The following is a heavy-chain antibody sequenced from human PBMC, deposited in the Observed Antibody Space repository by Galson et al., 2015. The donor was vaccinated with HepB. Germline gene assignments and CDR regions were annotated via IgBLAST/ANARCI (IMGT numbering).Heavy chain of an antibody. CDR1: GYTFTSYY. CDR2: INPSGGST. J-gene: IGHJ6*02. CDR3: VSSGYCSSTSCYADYYYGMDV. D-gene: IGHD2-2*01. Sequence: SVKVSCKASGYTFTSYYMHWVRQAPGQGLEWMGIINPSGGSTSYAQKFQGRVTMTRDTSTSTVYMELSSLRSEDTAVYYCVSSGYCSSTSCYADYYYGMDVWGQGTTVTVSS. V-gene: IGHV1-46*01.